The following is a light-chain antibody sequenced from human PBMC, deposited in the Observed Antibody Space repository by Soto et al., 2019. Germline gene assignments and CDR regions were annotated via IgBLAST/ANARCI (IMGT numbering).Light chain of an antibody. CDR1: SSDIGAYNY. CDR3: CSRASTITYV. V-gene: IGLV2-14*01. J-gene: IGLJ1*01. CDR2: EVS. Sequence: QSALTQPASVSGSPGQSITVSCTGTSSDIGAYNYVSWYQQHPGEAPKLIIYEVSNRPSGVSNRFSVSKSGNTASLTISGLQADDEADYYCCSRASTITYVFGSGTKLTVL.